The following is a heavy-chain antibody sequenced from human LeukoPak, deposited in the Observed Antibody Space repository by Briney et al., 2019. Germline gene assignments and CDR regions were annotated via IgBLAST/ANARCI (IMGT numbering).Heavy chain of an antibody. J-gene: IGHJ4*02. CDR1: GFTFSSYW. CDR2: SKTDESST. V-gene: IGHV3-74*01. D-gene: IGHD3-3*01. CDR3: TTIRTDY. Sequence: GGSLRLSCAASGFTFSSYWMHWVRQAPGKGLVWVARSKTDESSTDYADSVKGGLTISRDNAKNTLYLQMNSLRAEDMAVYYCTTIRTDYWGQGTLVTVSS.